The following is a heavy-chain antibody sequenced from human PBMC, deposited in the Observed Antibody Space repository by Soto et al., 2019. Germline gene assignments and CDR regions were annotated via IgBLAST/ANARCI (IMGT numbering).Heavy chain of an antibody. J-gene: IGHJ3*02. CDR3: ARVAVVVTAIDAFDI. CDR1: GGTFSSYA. Sequence: ASVKVSCKASGGTFSSYAISWVRQAPGQGLEWMGGIIPIFGTANYAQKFQGRVTITADESTSTAYMELSSLRSEDTAVYYCARVAVVVTAIDAFDIWGQGTMVTVSS. CDR2: IIPIFGTA. D-gene: IGHD2-21*02. V-gene: IGHV1-69*13.